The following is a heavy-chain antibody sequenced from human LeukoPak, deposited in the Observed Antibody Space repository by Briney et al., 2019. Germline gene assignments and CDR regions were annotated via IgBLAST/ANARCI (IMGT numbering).Heavy chain of an antibody. CDR3: AKTGTSRFDY. J-gene: IGHJ4*02. D-gene: IGHD3/OR15-3a*01. CDR2: FSGSGGST. Sequence: GGSLRLSCAASGFTFSSYAMSWVRQAPGKGLEWVSAFSGSGGSTYYADSVKGRFTISRDNSKNTLCLQMNSLRAEDPAVYSCAKTGTSRFDYWGQGTLVTVSS. V-gene: IGHV3-23*01. CDR1: GFTFSSYA.